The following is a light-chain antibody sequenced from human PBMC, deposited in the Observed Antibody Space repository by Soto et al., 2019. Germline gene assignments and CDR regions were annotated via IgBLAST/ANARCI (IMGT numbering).Light chain of an antibody. J-gene: IGLJ1*01. Sequence: QSALTQPASVSGSPGQSIPISCTGTSSDVGGYNYVSWYQQHPGKAPKLMIYDVSNRPSGVSNRFSGSKSGNTASLTTSGLQAEDEADYYCSSYTSSSTLYVFGTGTKLTVL. V-gene: IGLV2-14*01. CDR3: SSYTSSSTLYV. CDR1: SSDVGGYNY. CDR2: DVS.